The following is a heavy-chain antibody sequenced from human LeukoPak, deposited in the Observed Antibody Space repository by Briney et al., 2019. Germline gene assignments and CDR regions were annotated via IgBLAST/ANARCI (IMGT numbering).Heavy chain of an antibody. D-gene: IGHD3-22*01. V-gene: IGHV3-30-3*01. J-gene: IGHJ4*02. CDR3: ARGEGYYYDSSGYLGGYYFDY. CDR1: GFTFSSYA. CDR2: ISYDGSNK. Sequence: GGSLRLSCAASGFTFSSYAMHWVRQAPGKGLEWVAVISYDGSNKYYADSVKGRFTISRDNSKNTLYLQMNSLRAEDTAVYYCARGEGYYYDSSGYLGGYYFDYWGQGTLVTVSS.